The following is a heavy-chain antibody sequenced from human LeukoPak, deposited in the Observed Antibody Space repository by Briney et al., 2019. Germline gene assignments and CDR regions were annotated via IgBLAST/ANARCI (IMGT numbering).Heavy chain of an antibody. CDR2: ISSSSSYI. Sequence: PGGSLRLSCAASGFTFSSYSMNWVRQAPGKGLEWVSSISSSSSYIYYADSVKGRFTISRDNAKNSLYLQMNSLRDEDTAVYYCARGQPRIAVAGQTDYWGQGTLVTVSS. CDR3: ARGQPRIAVAGQTDY. V-gene: IGHV3-21*01. CDR1: GFTFSSYS. D-gene: IGHD6-19*01. J-gene: IGHJ4*02.